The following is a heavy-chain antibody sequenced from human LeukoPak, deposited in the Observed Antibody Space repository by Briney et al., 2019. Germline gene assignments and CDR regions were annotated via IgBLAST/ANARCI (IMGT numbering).Heavy chain of an antibody. CDR1: GFTFSTYG. J-gene: IGHJ4*02. Sequence: GGSLRLSCAASGFTFSTYGMHWVRQAPGKGLQWVAFIRYDGSDKYYADSVKGRFTISRDNSKNTLYLQMNSLRTEDTAVYYCAKDLTTVTTQGDYWGQGTLVTVSS. CDR2: IRYDGSDK. V-gene: IGHV3-30*02. CDR3: AKDLTTVTTQGDY. D-gene: IGHD4-17*01.